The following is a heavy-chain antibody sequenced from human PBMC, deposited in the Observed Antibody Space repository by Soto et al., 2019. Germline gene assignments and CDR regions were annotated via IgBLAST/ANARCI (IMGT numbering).Heavy chain of an antibody. J-gene: IGHJ4*02. Sequence: QVQLQESGPGLVKPSQTLSLTCNVSSGSITSVGYYWSWIRQHPGKGLEWIAYIYYSGSTYYNPSLKSRVTISVETSKNQFSLKLSSVTAADTAVYYCARVFGTYYFDYWGQGTLVTVSS. CDR1: SGSITSVGYY. CDR2: IYYSGST. D-gene: IGHD3-10*01. CDR3: ARVFGTYYFDY. V-gene: IGHV4-31*03.